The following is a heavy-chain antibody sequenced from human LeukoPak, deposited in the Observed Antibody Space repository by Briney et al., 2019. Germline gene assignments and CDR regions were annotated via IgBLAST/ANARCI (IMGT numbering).Heavy chain of an antibody. J-gene: IGHJ4*02. CDR2: IDYSGGN. D-gene: IGHD5-18*01. Sequence: SQTLSLTCPLSAGSVSSSRYDWGGIRQPPGKGPERTGSIDYSGGNYYNPSLKSRVTMSVDTSKNQCSLKLSSVTAGDTGVYYCARGQKVNTDRYSYGYLDYWGQGTLVTVSS. CDR3: ARGQKVNTDRYSYGYLDY. V-gene: IGHV4-39*01. CDR1: AGSVSSSRYD.